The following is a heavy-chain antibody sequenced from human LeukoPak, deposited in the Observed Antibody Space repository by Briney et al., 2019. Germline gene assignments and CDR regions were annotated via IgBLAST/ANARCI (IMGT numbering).Heavy chain of an antibody. Sequence: PGGSLRLSCAASGFTFSSYAMSWVRQAPGKGLEWVSAIRGSGGSTYYADSVKGRFTISRDNSKNTLYLQMNSLRAEDTAVYYCAKVDCSSTSCYRHYYYGMDVWGQGTTVTVSS. J-gene: IGHJ6*02. D-gene: IGHD2-2*01. CDR2: IRGSGGST. V-gene: IGHV3-23*01. CDR3: AKVDCSSTSCYRHYYYGMDV. CDR1: GFTFSSYA.